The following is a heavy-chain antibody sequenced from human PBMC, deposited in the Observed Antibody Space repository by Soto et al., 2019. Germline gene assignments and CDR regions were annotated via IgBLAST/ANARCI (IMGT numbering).Heavy chain of an antibody. J-gene: IGHJ4*02. CDR2: ISGSGGST. CDR1: GFTFSSYA. CDR3: AKVLGPYDSSGYYAY. V-gene: IGHV3-23*01. D-gene: IGHD3-22*01. Sequence: PGGSLRLSCAASGFTFSSYAMSWVRQAPGKGLEWVSAISGSGGSTYYADSVKGRFTISRDNSKNTLYLQMNSLRAEDTAVYYCAKVLGPYDSSGYYAYWGQGTLVTVYS.